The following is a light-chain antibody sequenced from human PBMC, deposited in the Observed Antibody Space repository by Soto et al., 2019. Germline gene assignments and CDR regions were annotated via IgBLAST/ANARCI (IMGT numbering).Light chain of an antibody. Sequence: QSALTQPASVSGSPGQSITISCIGTSSDVGGSKYVSWYQQHPGKAPKLMIYEVNNRPSGVSSRFSGSKSGNTASLTISGLQAEDETDDYCCSFTSSSTYVFGTGTKLTVL. CDR2: EVN. CDR1: SSDVGGSKY. J-gene: IGLJ1*01. V-gene: IGLV2-14*01. CDR3: CSFTSSSTYV.